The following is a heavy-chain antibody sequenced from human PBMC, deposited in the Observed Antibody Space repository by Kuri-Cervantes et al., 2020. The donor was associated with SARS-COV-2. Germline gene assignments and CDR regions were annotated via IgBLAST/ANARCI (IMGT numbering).Heavy chain of an antibody. J-gene: IGHJ4*02. V-gene: IGHV3-21*01. CDR1: GFTFRSYG. CDR3: ARDRGYCDGGGCYSAGFSFDY. CDR2: ISSGSDYI. D-gene: IGHD2-15*01. Sequence: GGSLRLSCVASGFTFRSYGVTWVRQAPGRGLEWVSSISSGSDYICYADSVKGRFSVSRDNAENSLSLQMNSLTAGDTAVYYCARDRGYCDGGGCYSAGFSFDYWGQGALVTVSS.